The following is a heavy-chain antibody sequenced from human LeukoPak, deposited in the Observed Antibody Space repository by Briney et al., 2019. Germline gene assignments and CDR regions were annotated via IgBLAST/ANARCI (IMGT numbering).Heavy chain of an antibody. J-gene: IGHJ4*02. CDR1: GGSISSGDYY. CDR2: IYYSGST. V-gene: IGHV4-30-4*01. Sequence: SETLSLTCTVSGGSISSGDYYWSWIRQPPGKGLEWIGYIYYSGSTYYNPSLKSRVTISVDTPKNQFSLKLSSVTAADTAVYYCARGTTVTNLDYWGQGTLVTVSS. CDR3: ARGTTVTNLDY. D-gene: IGHD4-17*01.